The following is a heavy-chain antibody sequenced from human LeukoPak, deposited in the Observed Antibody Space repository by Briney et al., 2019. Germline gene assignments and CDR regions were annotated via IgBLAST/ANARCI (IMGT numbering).Heavy chain of an antibody. CDR3: ARGLRWDLLLHFDY. V-gene: IGHV4-59*01. J-gene: IGHJ4*02. CDR1: GGSISSYY. D-gene: IGHD4-23*01. Sequence: PETLSLTCTVSGGSISSYYWSWIRQPPGKGLEWIGYIYYSGSTNYNPSLKSRVTISVDTSKNQFSLKLSSVTAADTAVYYCARGLRWDLLLHFDYWGQGTLVTVSS. CDR2: IYYSGST.